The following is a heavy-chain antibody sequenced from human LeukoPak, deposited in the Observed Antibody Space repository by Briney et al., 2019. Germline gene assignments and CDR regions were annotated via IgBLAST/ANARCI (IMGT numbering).Heavy chain of an antibody. J-gene: IGHJ4*02. D-gene: IGHD6-19*01. V-gene: IGHV3-23*01. CDR1: KFVFSDYV. Sequence: GGSLKLSCAGSKFVFSDYVMSWVRQAPGKGLEWVSTITGSGTSTYYADSVKGRFTISRDNSKNTLYLQMNSLRAEDTDTAVYYCAKVRQSRSGWYLLPFDYWGQGTLVTVSS. CDR3: AKVRQSRSGWYLLPFDY. CDR2: ITGSGTST.